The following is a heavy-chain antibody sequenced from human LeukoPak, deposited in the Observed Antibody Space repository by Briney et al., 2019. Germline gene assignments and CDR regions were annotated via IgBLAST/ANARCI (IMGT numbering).Heavy chain of an antibody. CDR2: ISPNSGGT. V-gene: IGHV1-2*02. Sequence: ASVKVSCKASGYTFINYGISWVRQAPGQGLEWMGWISPNSGGTNYAQKFQGRVTMTRDTSISTAYMELSRLRSDDTAMYYCARDRGIAVASTPDYWGQGTLVTVSS. CDR3: ARDRGIAVASTPDY. J-gene: IGHJ4*02. D-gene: IGHD6-19*01. CDR1: GYTFINYG.